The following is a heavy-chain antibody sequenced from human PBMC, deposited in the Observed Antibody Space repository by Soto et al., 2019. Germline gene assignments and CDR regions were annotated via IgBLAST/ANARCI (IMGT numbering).Heavy chain of an antibody. J-gene: IGHJ4*02. V-gene: IGHV4-59*01. D-gene: IGHD6-19*01. CDR3: ARAAYSSGFYFFDY. CDR1: GGSISSYY. Sequence: PSETLSLTCTVSGGSISSYYWSWIRQPPGKGLEWIGYMYYSGSTNYNPSLKSRVTISVDTSRNQFSLKLSSVTAADTAVYYCARAAYSSGFYFFDYWGQGTLVTVSS. CDR2: MYYSGST.